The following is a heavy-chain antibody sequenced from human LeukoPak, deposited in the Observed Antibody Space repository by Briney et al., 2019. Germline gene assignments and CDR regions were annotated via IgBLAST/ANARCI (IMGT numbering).Heavy chain of an antibody. V-gene: IGHV3-23*01. Sequence: GGSLRLSCAASGFPFSSHCMSWVRQAPGKGLEWVSGIIGGGGSTYYADSVKGRFTISGDNSRNTLFLQMNSLRAEDTAVYYCAHGAMYQLDYWGQGTLVTVSS. CDR3: AHGAMYQLDY. CDR1: GFPFSSHC. J-gene: IGHJ4*02. CDR2: IIGGGGST. D-gene: IGHD2-2*01.